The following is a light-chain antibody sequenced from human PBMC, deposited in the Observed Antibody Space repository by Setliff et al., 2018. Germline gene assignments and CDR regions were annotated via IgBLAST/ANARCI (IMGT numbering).Light chain of an antibody. Sequence: QSVLTQPPSASGSPGQSVTISCTGTGGLVGGYNYVSWYQQHPGKAPQLIIYDVTRRPSGVPDRFSGSKSGNTASLTVSGLQAEDEADYYCSSYVGGNNFVFGSGTKVTVL. CDR1: GGLVGGYNY. J-gene: IGLJ1*01. V-gene: IGLV2-8*01. CDR3: SSYVGGNNFV. CDR2: DVT.